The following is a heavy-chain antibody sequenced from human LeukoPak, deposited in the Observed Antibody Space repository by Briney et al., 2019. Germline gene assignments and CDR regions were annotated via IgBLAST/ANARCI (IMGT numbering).Heavy chain of an antibody. CDR3: ARAGIVVPAAMLSNWFDP. CDR1: GGSISSSSYY. Sequence: SETLSLTCTVSGGSISSSSYYWGWIRQPPGKGLEWIGSIYYSGSTYYNPSLKSRVTISVDTSRNQFSLKLSSVTAADTAVYYCARAGIVVPAAMLSNWFDPWGQGTLVTVSS. CDR2: IYYSGST. V-gene: IGHV4-39*01. D-gene: IGHD2-2*01. J-gene: IGHJ5*02.